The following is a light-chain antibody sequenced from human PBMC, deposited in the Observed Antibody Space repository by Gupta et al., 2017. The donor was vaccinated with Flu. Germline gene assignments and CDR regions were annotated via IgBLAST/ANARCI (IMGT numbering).Light chain of an antibody. CDR3: HQSSDLPWT. CDR1: QNIGGA. CDR2: YAS. V-gene: IGKV6-21*01. J-gene: IGKJ1*01. Sequence: EIVLTQSPDFQSVTPKERVTITCRASQNIGGALHWYQQKPDQSPKVLIKYASQSFSGVPSRFSGSGSGTDFTLTINVLETEDAATYYCHQSSDLPWTFGQGTKVEIK.